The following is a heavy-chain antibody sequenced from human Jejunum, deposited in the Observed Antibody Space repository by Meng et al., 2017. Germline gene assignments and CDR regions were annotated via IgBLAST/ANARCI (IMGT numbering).Heavy chain of an antibody. CDR2: IRAGGRTT. D-gene: IGHD1/OR15-1a*01. Sequence: GGSLRLSCAGSGFTFSSYAMSWVRQAPGKGLEWVASIRAGGRTTYYADSVKGRFTISSDNSKDTLYLQMNSLRVDDTALYYCAREAKRSETIRDAFDMWGQGTMVTVSS. CDR1: GFTFSSYA. CDR3: AREAKRSETIRDAFDM. J-gene: IGHJ3*02. V-gene: IGHV3-23*01.